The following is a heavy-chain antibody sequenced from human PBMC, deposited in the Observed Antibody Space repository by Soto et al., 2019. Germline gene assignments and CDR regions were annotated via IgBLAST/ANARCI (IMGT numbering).Heavy chain of an antibody. CDR3: ARAKNRFLEWLPTRPFDY. Sequence: SETLSLTCTVSGGSISSGGYYWSWILQHPWKGLEWIGYIYYSGSTYYNPSLKSRVTISVETSKNQFSLKLSSVTAADTAVYYCARAKNRFLEWLPTRPFDYWGQGTLVTVSS. D-gene: IGHD3-3*01. CDR2: IYYSGST. CDR1: GGSISSGGYY. V-gene: IGHV4-31*03. J-gene: IGHJ4*02.